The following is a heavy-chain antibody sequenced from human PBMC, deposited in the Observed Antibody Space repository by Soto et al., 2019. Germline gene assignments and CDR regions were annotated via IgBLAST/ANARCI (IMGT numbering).Heavy chain of an antibody. CDR2: ISEGGGTT. Sequence: EVQLLESGGGLIQPGGSLRLSCAASGFAFSRSAMAWVRQAPEKGLEWVSSISEGGGTTFYAGSVEGRFTISRDNSKNTLDLQMNSVRADDTAVYYCGKGGYRHAYDWGRGTLVTVSS. D-gene: IGHD3-16*01. CDR1: GFAFSRSA. V-gene: IGHV3-23*01. CDR3: GKGGYRHAYD. J-gene: IGHJ4*02.